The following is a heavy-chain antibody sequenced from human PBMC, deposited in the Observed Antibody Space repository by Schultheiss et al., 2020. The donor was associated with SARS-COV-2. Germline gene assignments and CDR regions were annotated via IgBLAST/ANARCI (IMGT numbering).Heavy chain of an antibody. V-gene: IGHV1-8*02. CDR2: MNPNSGNT. CDR1: GYTFTSYG. J-gene: IGHJ5*02. D-gene: IGHD6-19*01. CDR3: ARGVGYSSGLGVDP. Sequence: ASVKVSCKASGYTFTSYGINWVRQATGQGLEWMGWMNPNSGNTGYAQKFQGRVTMTRNTSISTAYMELSSLRSEDTAVYYCARGVGYSSGLGVDPWGQGTLVTVSS.